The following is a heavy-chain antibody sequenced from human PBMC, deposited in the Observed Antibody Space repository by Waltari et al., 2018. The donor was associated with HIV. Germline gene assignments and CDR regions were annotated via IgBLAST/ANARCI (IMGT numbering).Heavy chain of an antibody. V-gene: IGHV3-7*01. CDR3: ARVSGTLFS. CDR1: GFTISSYW. CDR2: IKADGSEK. Sequence: EVQLMESGGGLVQPGASLRLSCAASGFTISSYWMSWVRQAPGKGLEWVANIKADGSEKHYVDSVKGRFTISRDNAKNSLYLLMNSLRAEDTAVYYCARVSGTLFSWGQGTLVTVSS. J-gene: IGHJ5*02. D-gene: IGHD1-26*01.